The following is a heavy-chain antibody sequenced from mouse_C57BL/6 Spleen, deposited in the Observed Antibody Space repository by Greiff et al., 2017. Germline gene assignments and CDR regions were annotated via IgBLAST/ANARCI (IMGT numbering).Heavy chain of an antibody. Sequence: QVQLQQSGPELVKPGASVKISCKASGYAFSSSWMNWVKQRPGKGLEWIGRIYPGDGDTNYNGKFKGKATLTADKSSSTAYMQLSSLTSEDSAVXFCARGYYFDYWGQGTTLTVSS. J-gene: IGHJ2*01. CDR2: IYPGDGDT. V-gene: IGHV1-82*01. CDR1: GYAFSSSW. CDR3: ARGYYFDY.